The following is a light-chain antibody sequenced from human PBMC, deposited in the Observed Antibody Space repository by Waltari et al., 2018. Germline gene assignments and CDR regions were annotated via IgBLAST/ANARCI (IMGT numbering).Light chain of an antibody. V-gene: IGKV1-27*01. CDR1: QVIGNY. CDR3: QRYNTVPWT. J-gene: IGKJ1*01. CDR2: STS. Sequence: DIQMTQSPSSLSVSIGATVAITCRASQVIGNYLAWYQQKPGDSPKLLIYSTSTLETGVPSRFSGRGSGTDFTLTISSLQPEDVAVYYCQRYNTVPWTFGPGTTVEI.